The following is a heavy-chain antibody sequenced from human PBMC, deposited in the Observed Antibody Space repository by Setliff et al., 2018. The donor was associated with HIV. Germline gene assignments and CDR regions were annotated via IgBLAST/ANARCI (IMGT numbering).Heavy chain of an antibody. D-gene: IGHD6-13*01. Sequence: SQTLSLTCAISVDSVSNYSAAWNWIRQSPSRGLEWLGRTFHRSKWYSDYAESVRSRITINPDTSKNQLSLQLHSVTPEDTAVYYCARSITTAGTVFDYWGQGTLVTVSS. V-gene: IGHV6-1*01. CDR3: ARSITTAGTVFDY. CDR1: VDSVSNYSAA. CDR2: TFHRSKWYS. J-gene: IGHJ4*02.